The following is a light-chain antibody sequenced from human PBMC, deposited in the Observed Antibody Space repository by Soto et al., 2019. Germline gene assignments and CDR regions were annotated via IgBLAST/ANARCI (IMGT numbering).Light chain of an antibody. CDR2: DAS. CDR1: QSVSNY. CDR3: QHRCNWPGPT. Sequence: EIVLTQSPATLSLSPGDRATLSCRASQSVSNYLAGYQHNPGQAPRLLIYDASTRATGIPPRFSGSGCGTYFSLCISSLEPEDFVVYYCQHRCNWPGPTFGAGTKVDIK. V-gene: IGKV3-11*01. J-gene: IGKJ3*01.